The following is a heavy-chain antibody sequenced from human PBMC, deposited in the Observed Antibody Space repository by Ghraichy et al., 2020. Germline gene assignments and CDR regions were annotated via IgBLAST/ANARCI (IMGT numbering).Heavy chain of an antibody. Sequence: GALRLSCVASGFTINNVWMSWVRQAPRKGLEWVGRIKSETGGGTTFYAAPVNGRFTISRDDSTNTLYLQMNNLKAEDTDVYYCTPDTPYADNWGTWGSVIDAPDQWGQGTMVTVSS. CDR2: IKSETGGGTT. J-gene: IGHJ3*01. V-gene: IGHV3-15*01. D-gene: IGHD7-27*01. CDR3: TPDTPYADNWGTWGSVIDAPDQ. CDR1: GFTINNVW.